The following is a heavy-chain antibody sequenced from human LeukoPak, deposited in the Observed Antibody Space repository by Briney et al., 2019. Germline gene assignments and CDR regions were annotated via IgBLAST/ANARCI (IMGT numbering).Heavy chain of an antibody. CDR2: INSDGSST. CDR3: ARVPKSMWGYGLLDF. J-gene: IGHJ4*02. Sequence: PGGSLRLSCAASGFTFSSYWMHWVRQAPGKGLVWVSRINSDGSSTSYADSVKGRFTISRDNAKNTLYLQMNSLRAEDTAVYYCARVPKSMWGYGLLDFWGQGTLVTVSS. CDR1: GFTFSSYW. V-gene: IGHV3-74*01. D-gene: IGHD5-18*01.